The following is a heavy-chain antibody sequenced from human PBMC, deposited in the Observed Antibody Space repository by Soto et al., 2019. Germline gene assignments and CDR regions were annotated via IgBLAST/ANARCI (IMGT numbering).Heavy chain of an antibody. V-gene: IGHV3-48*01. J-gene: IGHJ6*02. CDR3: AREAVLLWFGELLPQGYYGMDV. D-gene: IGHD3-10*01. CDR1: GFTFSSYS. Sequence: PGGSLRLSCAASGFTFSSYSMNWVRQAPGKGLEWVSYISSSSSTIYYADSVKGRFTISRDNAKNSLYLQMNSLRAEDTAVYYCAREAVLLWFGELLPQGYYGMDVWGQGTTVT. CDR2: ISSSSSTI.